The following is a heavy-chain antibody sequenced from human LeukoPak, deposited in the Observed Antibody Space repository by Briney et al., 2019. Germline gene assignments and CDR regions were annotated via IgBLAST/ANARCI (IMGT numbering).Heavy chain of an antibody. V-gene: IGHV4-39*07. D-gene: IGHD5-12*01. CDR2: IYYSGST. Sequence: PSETLSLTCTVSGGSISSSSYYWGWIRQPPGKGLEWIGSIYYSGSTYYNPSLKSRVTISVDTSKNQFSLKLSSVTAADTAVYYCAREGRGYSGYDWVDYWGQGTLVTVSS. CDR1: GGSISSSSYY. CDR3: AREGRGYSGYDWVDY. J-gene: IGHJ4*02.